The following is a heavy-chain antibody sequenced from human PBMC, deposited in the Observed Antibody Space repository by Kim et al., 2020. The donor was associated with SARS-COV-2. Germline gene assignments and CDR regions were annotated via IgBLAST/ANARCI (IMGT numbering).Heavy chain of an antibody. V-gene: IGHV3-21*04. CDR1: GFTLRTYS. Sequence: GGSLRLSCAVSGFTLRTYSMSWLRQAPGKGLEWVASISTDSSFRHYADSPKGRFTISRDNAENSLSLQMHSLRVEDTAVYYCASDADGSGTLMFDSLGQG. D-gene: IGHD3-10*01. CDR2: ISTDSSFR. CDR3: ASDADGSGTLMFDS. J-gene: IGHJ4*02.